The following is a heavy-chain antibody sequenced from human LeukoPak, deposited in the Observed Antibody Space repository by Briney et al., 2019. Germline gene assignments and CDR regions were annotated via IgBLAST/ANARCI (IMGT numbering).Heavy chain of an antibody. CDR2: IQFDGSDE. D-gene: IGHD3-10*01. J-gene: IGHJ6*02. CDR1: GFIFSNYG. CDR3: AKDLEAGDYYGMDV. V-gene: IGHV3-30*02. Sequence: GGSLRLSCAASGFIFSNYGMQWLRQAPGKGLEWVAFIQFDGSDEFYAASVRGPLTISIDNSKNTLYLQMNSLRAEDTAVYYCAKDLEAGDYYGMDVWGQGTTVTVSS.